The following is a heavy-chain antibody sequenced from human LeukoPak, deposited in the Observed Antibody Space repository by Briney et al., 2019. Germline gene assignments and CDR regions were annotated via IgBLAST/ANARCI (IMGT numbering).Heavy chain of an antibody. J-gene: IGHJ4*02. CDR1: GYTFTSYD. Sequence: ASVKVSCKASGYTFTSYDINWVRQATGQGLEWMGWMNPNSGNTGYAQKFQGRVTVTRNTSISTAYMELSSLRSEDTAVYYCATFMVRGVIKDYWGQGTLVTVSS. CDR2: MNPNSGNT. CDR3: ATFMVRGVIKDY. V-gene: IGHV1-8*01. D-gene: IGHD3-10*01.